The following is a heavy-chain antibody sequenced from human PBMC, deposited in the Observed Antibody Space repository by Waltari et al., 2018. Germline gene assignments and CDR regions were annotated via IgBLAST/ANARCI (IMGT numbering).Heavy chain of an antibody. Sequence: EVQLLESGGGLIQPGGSLRLSCAASGFSFSNHCMGWVRQAPGKGPEWGASISSSGSSTFYADSVKGRFTISRDNSKNMMYLQMNSLGAEDAAVYYCAKIAQMGRWYFALWGRGTLVTVSS. CDR3: AKIAQMGRWYFAL. CDR1: GFSFSNHC. J-gene: IGHJ2*01. V-gene: IGHV3-23*01. CDR2: ISSSGSST. D-gene: IGHD2-8*01.